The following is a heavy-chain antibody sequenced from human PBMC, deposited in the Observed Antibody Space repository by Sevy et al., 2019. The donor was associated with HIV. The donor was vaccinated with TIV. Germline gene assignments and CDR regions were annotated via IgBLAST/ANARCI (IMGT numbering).Heavy chain of an antibody. J-gene: IGHJ6*02. Sequence: GGSLRLSCAASGFTFSSYAMNWVRQAPGKGLEWVSAISHSGGSTYYADSVKGRFTISRDNSKNTLYLLMNSLRAEDTAVYYCAKGTLVVPAVIYYYYGMDVWGQGTTVTVSS. CDR2: ISHSGGST. D-gene: IGHD2-2*02. CDR3: AKGTLVVPAVIYYYYGMDV. V-gene: IGHV3-23*01. CDR1: GFTFSSYA.